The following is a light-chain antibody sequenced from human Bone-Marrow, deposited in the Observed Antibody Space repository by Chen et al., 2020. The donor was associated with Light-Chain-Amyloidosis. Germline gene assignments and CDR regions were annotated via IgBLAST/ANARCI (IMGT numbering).Light chain of an antibody. Sequence: SYELTQPPSVSLSPGQTASITCSGDDLPTKYAYWYQQKPGQAPVLVIHRDTERPSGISERFSGSSSGTTATLTISGGQAEDEADYHCQSAESSGTYEVIFGGGTKLTVL. CDR1: DLPTKY. CDR3: QSAESSGTYEVI. CDR2: RDT. J-gene: IGLJ2*01. V-gene: IGLV3-25*03.